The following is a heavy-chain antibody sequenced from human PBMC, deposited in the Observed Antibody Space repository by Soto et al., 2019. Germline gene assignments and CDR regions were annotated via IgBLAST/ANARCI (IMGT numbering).Heavy chain of an antibody. D-gene: IGHD3-10*01. J-gene: IGHJ6*02. CDR1: GFSFSNHG. CDR3: AKDLNVSGGFHGSLNYYYGMDV. V-gene: IGHV3-30*18. Sequence: LRLSCAASGFSFSNHGMQWVRQAPGKGLEWVAVISYDGNVKYYTDSVKGRFTISRDNSQSTLFLQMDSLRPEDAAVYYCAKDLNVSGGFHGSLNYYYGMDVWGQGTTVTVSS. CDR2: ISYDGNVK.